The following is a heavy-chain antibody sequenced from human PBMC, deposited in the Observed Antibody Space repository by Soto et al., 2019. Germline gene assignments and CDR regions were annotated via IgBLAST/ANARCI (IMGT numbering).Heavy chain of an antibody. V-gene: IGHV1-46*01. CDR1: GDTFTDYY. Sequence: QVQLVQSGAEVKKPGASVKVSCKASGDTFTDYYIHWVRQAPGQGLEWMGTVNPSGGHTTYAQHFLGRMTMTRDTSTSTLYMELTSLTSEDTAIYYCARGGQVVVVTAALDYWGQGTLVTVSS. J-gene: IGHJ4*02. CDR3: ARGGQVVVVTAALDY. CDR2: VNPSGGHT. D-gene: IGHD2-21*02.